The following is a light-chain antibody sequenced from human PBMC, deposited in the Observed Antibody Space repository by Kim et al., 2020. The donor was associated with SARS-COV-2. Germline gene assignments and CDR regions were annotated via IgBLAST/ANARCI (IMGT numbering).Light chain of an antibody. CDR1: SSVIGPYDH. Sequence: GQSVTIARSGSSSVIGPYDHVAWYQQHPGKLPQFVLYYVIRRPSGVPDRFSGSKSGNTASLTVSGLQSEYEADYYCCAYAAAYKVLFGGGTQLTVL. CDR2: YVI. CDR3: CAYAAAYKVL. J-gene: IGLJ2*01. V-gene: IGLV2-11*01.